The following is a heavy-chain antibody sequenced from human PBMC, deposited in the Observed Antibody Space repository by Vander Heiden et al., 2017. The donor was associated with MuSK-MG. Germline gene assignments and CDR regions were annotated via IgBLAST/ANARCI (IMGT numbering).Heavy chain of an antibody. CDR3: TREGATVVTPYYYYGMDV. V-gene: IGHV3-49*05. Sequence: EVQLVESGGGLVKPGRSLRLSCTASGFTFGDYAMSWFRQAPGKGLEWVGFIRSKAYGGTTEYAASVKGRFTISRDDSKSIAYLQMNSLKTEETAVYYCTREGATVVTPYYYYGMDVWGQGTTVTVSS. D-gene: IGHD4-17*01. J-gene: IGHJ6*02. CDR2: IRSKAYGGTT. CDR1: GFTFGDYA.